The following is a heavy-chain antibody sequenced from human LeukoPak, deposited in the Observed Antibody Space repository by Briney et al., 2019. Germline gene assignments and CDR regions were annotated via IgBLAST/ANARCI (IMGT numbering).Heavy chain of an antibody. CDR2: ISVSGGNT. CDR1: GFTFSSYA. V-gene: IGHV3-23*01. J-gene: IGHJ4*02. D-gene: IGHD3-22*01. Sequence: GGSLRLSCAASGFTFSSYAMSWVRQAPGKGLEWVSTISVSGGNTYYADSVKGRFTISRDNSKNTLYLQMNSLRAEDTAVYYCAKDLAPYDSSGYYRQFDYWGQGTLVTVSS. CDR3: AKDLAPYDSSGYYRQFDY.